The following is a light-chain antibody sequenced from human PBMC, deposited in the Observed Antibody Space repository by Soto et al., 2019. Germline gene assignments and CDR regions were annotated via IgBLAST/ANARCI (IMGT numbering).Light chain of an antibody. CDR1: QSLLHSNGYYY. Sequence: DIVMTQSPLSLPVTPGEPASISCRSSQSLLHSNGYYYLDWYLQKPGQSPQLLIYLVSNRASGVPDRFSGSGSGTDFTLTISSLEPEDFAVYYCQQRSNWPDTWTFGQGTKVDIK. CDR2: LVS. CDR3: QQRSNWPDTWT. J-gene: IGKJ1*01. V-gene: IGKV2-28*01.